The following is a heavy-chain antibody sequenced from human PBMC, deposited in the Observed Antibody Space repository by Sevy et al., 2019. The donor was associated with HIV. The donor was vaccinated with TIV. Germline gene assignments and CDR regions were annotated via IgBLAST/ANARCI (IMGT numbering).Heavy chain of an antibody. J-gene: IGHJ4*02. CDR3: VKGGSIVGATYYFDY. V-gene: IGHV3-23*01. CDR1: GFTFSSYA. D-gene: IGHD1-26*01. CDR2: ISGSGGST. Sequence: GGSLRLSCAASGFTFSSYAMGWVRQAPGKGLEWVSAISGSGGSTYYADSVKGRFTISRDNSKNTLYLQMNSLRAEDTAVYYCVKGGSIVGATYYFDYWGQGTLVTVSS.